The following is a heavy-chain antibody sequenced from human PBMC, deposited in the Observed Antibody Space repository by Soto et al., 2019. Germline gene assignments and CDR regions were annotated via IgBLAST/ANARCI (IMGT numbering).Heavy chain of an antibody. J-gene: IGHJ4*02. V-gene: IGHV1-69*13. CDR3: ARNVLKTGYSSSQ. Sequence: GASVKVSCKASGGTFSSYAISWVRQAPGQGLEWMGGIIPIFGTANYAQKFQGRVTITADESTSTAYMELSSLRSEDTAVYYCARNVLKTGYSSSQWGQGTLVTVSS. CDR1: GGTFSSYA. CDR2: IIPIFGTA. D-gene: IGHD6-13*01.